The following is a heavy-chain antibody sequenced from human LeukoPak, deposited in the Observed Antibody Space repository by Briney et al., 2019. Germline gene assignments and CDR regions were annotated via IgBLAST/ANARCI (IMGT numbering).Heavy chain of an antibody. CDR1: KFTFSSYW. CDR3: ARGIAVAGTGINFDY. V-gene: IGHV3-7*01. CDR2: IKQDGSEK. J-gene: IGHJ4*02. Sequence: GGSLRLSCAASKFTFSSYWMSWVRQAPGKGLEWVANIKQDGSEKYYVDSVKGRFTISRDNAKNSLYLQMNSLRAEDTAVYYCARGIAVAGTGINFDYWGQGTLVTVSS. D-gene: IGHD6-19*01.